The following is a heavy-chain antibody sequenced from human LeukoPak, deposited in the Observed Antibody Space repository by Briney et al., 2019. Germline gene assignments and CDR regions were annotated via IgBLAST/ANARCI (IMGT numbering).Heavy chain of an antibody. CDR2: ISSSSSYI. D-gene: IGHD3-3*01. CDR1: GFTFSSYS. V-gene: IGHV3-21*01. Sequence: GGSLRLSCAASGFTFSSYSMNWVRQAPGKGLEWVSSISSSSSYIYYADSVKGRFTISRDNAKNSLYLQMNSLRAEDTAVYYCAREYYDFWSGYYIETYYFDYWGQRTLVTVSS. CDR3: AREYYDFWSGYYIETYYFDY. J-gene: IGHJ4*02.